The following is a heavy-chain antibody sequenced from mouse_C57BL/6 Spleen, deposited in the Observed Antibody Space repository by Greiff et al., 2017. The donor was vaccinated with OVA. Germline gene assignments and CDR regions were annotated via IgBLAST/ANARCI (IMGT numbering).Heavy chain of an antibody. V-gene: IGHV1-50*01. D-gene: IGHD2-1*01. CDR1: GYTFTSYW. Sequence: VQLQQPGAELVKPGASVKLSCKASGYTFTSYWMQWVNQRPGQGLEWIGEIDPSDSYTNYNPKFQGQATLTVDQSSSTAYIQLSSLTSEDSAVYYCARRGINDGNYVNCWYFDVWGTGTTVTVSS. CDR2: IDPSDSYT. J-gene: IGHJ1*03. CDR3: ARRGINDGNYVNCWYFDV.